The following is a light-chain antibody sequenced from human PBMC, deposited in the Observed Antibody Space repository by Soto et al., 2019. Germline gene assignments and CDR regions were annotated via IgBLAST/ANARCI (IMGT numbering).Light chain of an antibody. CDR2: GAS. J-gene: IGKJ1*01. V-gene: IGKV1-39*01. CDR3: QQSYSSPRA. CDR1: QNINSI. Sequence: DIQMTQSPSSQSASVGDRVTITCRASQNINSILNWYQQKSGKAPKVLIFGASSLQSGVPSRFSGSGSGKDFTLTISSLQPEDFATYYCQQSYSSPRAFGQGTKVE.